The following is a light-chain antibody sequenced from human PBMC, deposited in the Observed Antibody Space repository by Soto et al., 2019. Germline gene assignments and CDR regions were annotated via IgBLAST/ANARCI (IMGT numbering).Light chain of an antibody. CDR2: DNN. CDR3: GTWDSSLSAYV. Sequence: SVLTQPPSVSAAPRQKVTISCSGSSSNIRNNYVSWYQQLPGTAPKLLIYDNNKRPSGIPDRFSGSKSGTSATLGITGLQTGDEADYYCGTWDSSLSAYVFGTGTKVIVL. CDR1: SSNIRNNY. J-gene: IGLJ1*01. V-gene: IGLV1-51*01.